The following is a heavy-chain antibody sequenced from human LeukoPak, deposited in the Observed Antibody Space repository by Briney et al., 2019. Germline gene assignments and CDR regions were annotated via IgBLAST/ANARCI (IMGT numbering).Heavy chain of an antibody. J-gene: IGHJ6*02. CDR2: INLNSGGT. CDR1: GYTLTGYY. D-gene: IGHD6-19*01. V-gene: IGHV1-2*02. Sequence: ASVKVSCKASGYTLTGYYMHWVRQAPGHGLEWMAWINLNSGGTNYAQKFQGRVTMTRDTSISTAYMELGRLRSDDTAVYYCARDQGWDVWGQGTTVTVSS. CDR3: ARDQGWDV.